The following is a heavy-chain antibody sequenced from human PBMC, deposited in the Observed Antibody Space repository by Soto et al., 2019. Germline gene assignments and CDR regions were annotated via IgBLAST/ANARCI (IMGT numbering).Heavy chain of an antibody. CDR1: KFTITSYW. D-gene: IGHD3-16*01. CDR3: AREVSHGYVLRGMDV. V-gene: IGHV3-74*01. Sequence: EVQLVESGGGLVQPGGSVRLSCAASKFTITSYWMHWVRQAPGKGLLWVSRINSDGSSISYADAVKGRFTISRDNAKNTMYLRMNSLRVEGTAVYYCAREVSHGYVLRGMDVWGQGTTVTVFS. CDR2: INSDGSSI. J-gene: IGHJ6*02.